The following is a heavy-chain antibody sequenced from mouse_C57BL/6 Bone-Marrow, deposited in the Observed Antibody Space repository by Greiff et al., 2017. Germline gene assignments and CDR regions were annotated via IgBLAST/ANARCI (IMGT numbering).Heavy chain of an antibody. CDR3: ARAVGYAMDY. J-gene: IGHJ4*01. V-gene: IGHV3-6*01. D-gene: IGHD1-1*01. CDR1: GYSITSGYY. CDR2: ISYDGSN. Sequence: DVKLQESGPGLVKPSQFLSLTCSVTGYSITSGYYWNWIRQFPGNKLEWMGYISYDGSNNYNPSLKNRISITRDTSKNQFFLKLNSVTTEDTATYYCARAVGYAMDYWGQGTSVTVSS.